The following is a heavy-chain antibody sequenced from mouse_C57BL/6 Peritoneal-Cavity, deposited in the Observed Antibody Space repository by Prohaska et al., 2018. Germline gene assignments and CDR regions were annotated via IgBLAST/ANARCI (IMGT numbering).Heavy chain of an antibody. D-gene: IGHD2-1*01. CDR3: ASDGNLDDYAMDY. CDR1: GYTFTDYY. V-gene: IGHV1-26*01. CDR2: INPNNGGT. Sequence: PGASVKISCKASGYTFTDYYMNWVKQSHGKSLEWIGDINPNNGGTSYNQKFKGKTTLTVDKSSSTAYMELRSLTSGDSAVYYCASDGNLDDYAMDYWGQGTSVTVSS. J-gene: IGHJ4*01.